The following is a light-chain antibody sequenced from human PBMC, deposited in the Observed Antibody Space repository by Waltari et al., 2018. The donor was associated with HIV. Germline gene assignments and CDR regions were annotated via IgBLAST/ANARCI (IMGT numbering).Light chain of an antibody. CDR2: EDT. V-gene: IGLV6-57*04. J-gene: IGLJ2*01. Sequence: FMLTQPHSISESPGRTVTISCTRSSRTIASNSLQWYQQRPGSAPITVIYEDTQRPPGVPERFSGSLDSTSNSASLTISGLRSEDEADYYCQSYDTSNHLIFGGGTKLTVL. CDR3: QSYDTSNHLI. CDR1: SRTIASNS.